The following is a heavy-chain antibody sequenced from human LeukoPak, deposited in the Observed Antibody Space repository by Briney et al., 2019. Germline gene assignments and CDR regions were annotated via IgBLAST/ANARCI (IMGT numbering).Heavy chain of an antibody. CDR1: GGSISSYY. D-gene: IGHD6-13*01. CDR2: IYYSGST. J-gene: IGHJ5*02. CDR3: ARTYSGNWYSGFDP. V-gene: IGHV4-59*01. Sequence: SETLSLTCTVSGGSISSYYWSRIRQPPGKGLEWIGHIYYSGSTNYNPSLKSRVTISVDTSKNQFSLKLTSVTAADTAMYYCARTYSGNWYSGFDPWGQGTLVTVSS.